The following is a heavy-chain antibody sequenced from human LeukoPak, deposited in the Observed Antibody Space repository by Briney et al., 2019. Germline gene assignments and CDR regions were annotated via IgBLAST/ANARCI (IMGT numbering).Heavy chain of an antibody. CDR2: ISYDGSNK. CDR1: GFTFSSYG. V-gene: IGHV3-30*18. Sequence: GGSLRLSCAASGFTFSSYGMHWVRQAPGKGLEGVAVISYDGSNKYYADSVKGRFTISRDNSQNSLYLQMNSLRAEDTAVYYCAKSKEGDDYGDSFDYWGQGTLVTVSS. J-gene: IGHJ4*02. D-gene: IGHD4-17*01. CDR3: AKSKEGDDYGDSFDY.